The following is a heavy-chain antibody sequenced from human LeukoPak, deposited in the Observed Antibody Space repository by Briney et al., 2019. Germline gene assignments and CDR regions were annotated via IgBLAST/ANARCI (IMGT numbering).Heavy chain of an antibody. D-gene: IGHD3-10*01. CDR2: ISTDGSDK. J-gene: IGHJ4*02. V-gene: IGHV3-30*18. CDR1: GLTFSNYG. CDR3: AKDSSSTWFGGDSK. Sequence: GGSLRLSCAASGLTFSNYGLHWVRQAPGKGLEWVALISTDGSDKHYADSVRGRFTISRDNSKNTLYLQMNSLRAEDTAVYYCAKDSSSTWFGGDSKWGQGTLVTVSS.